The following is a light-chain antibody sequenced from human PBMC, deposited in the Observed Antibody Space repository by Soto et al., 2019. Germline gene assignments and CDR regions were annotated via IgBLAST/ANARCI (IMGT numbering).Light chain of an antibody. V-gene: IGKV3-20*01. CDR1: QSVSSSY. Sequence: EIVLTQSPGTLSLSPGERATLSCMASQSVSSSYLAWYQQKPGQAPRLLIYGASSRATGIPDRFSGSGSGTDFTLTISRLEPEDVAVYYCQQFGSSPVLTFGGGTKVDIK. CDR3: QQFGSSPVLT. CDR2: GAS. J-gene: IGKJ4*01.